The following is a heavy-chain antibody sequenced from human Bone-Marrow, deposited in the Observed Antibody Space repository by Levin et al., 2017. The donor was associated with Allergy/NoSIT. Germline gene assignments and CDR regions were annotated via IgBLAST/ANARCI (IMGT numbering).Heavy chain of an antibody. D-gene: IGHD1-26*01. J-gene: IGHJ3*02. CDR1: GFTFSSYS. Sequence: QSGESLKISCAASGFTFSSYSMNWVRQAPGKGLEWVSYISSSSSTIYYADSVKGRFTISRDNAKNSLYLQMNSLRAEDTAVYYCARPLDLSGSYPYDAFDIWGQGTMVTVSS. CDR3: ARPLDLSGSYPYDAFDI. V-gene: IGHV3-48*01. CDR2: ISSSSSTI.